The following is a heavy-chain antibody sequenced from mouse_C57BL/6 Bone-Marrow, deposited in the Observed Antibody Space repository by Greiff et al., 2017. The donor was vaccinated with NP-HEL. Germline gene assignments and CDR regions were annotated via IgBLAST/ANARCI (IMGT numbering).Heavy chain of an antibody. CDR2: IWPGGGT. CDR3: ARKGYGYDVAYYYAMDY. D-gene: IGHD2-2*01. CDR1: GFSLTSYA. V-gene: IGHV2-9-1*01. Sequence: VKLEESGPGLVAPSQSLSITCTVSGFSLTSYAISWVRQPPGTGLEWLGVIWPGGGTNYNSALKSRLSISKDNSKSQVFLKMNSLQTDETARYYCARKGYGYDVAYYYAMDYWGQGTSVTVSS. J-gene: IGHJ4*01.